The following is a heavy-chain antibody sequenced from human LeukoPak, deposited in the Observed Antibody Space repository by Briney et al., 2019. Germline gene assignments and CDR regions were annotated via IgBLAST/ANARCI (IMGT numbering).Heavy chain of an antibody. CDR1: GFTFSSYA. Sequence: GGCLRLSCATSGFTFSSYAMSWVRQAPGKGLEWVSGIGASGGSTYYADSVKGRFTISRDNSKNTLYLQMNSLRTEDTAVYYCAKAEGYDILTGLDYWGQGTLVTV. D-gene: IGHD3-9*01. CDR3: AKAEGYDILTGLDY. CDR2: IGASGGST. J-gene: IGHJ4*02. V-gene: IGHV3-23*01.